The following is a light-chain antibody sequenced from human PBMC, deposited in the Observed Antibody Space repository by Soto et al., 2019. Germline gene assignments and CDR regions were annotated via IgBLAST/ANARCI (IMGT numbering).Light chain of an antibody. J-gene: IGKJ2*01. V-gene: IGKV3-20*01. Sequence: EVVLTQSPGTLSLSPGERATLSCRASQSVSNNYLAWYQQKPGQSPKLLIFGSSDRATGIPERFSGSGSGTDFTLTISSLEPEDSAVYYCQQYGSSPPYTFGQGTKLEIK. CDR2: GSS. CDR3: QQYGSSPPYT. CDR1: QSVSNNY.